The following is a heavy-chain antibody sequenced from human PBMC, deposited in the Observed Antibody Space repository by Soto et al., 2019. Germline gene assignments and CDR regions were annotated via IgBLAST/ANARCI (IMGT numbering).Heavy chain of an antibody. CDR1: GFTFSSYA. CDR3: VKHGQWFLRNY. J-gene: IGHJ4*02. Sequence: GGSLRLSCAASGFTFSSYAMHWVRQAPGKGLEWVAVISYDGSNKYYADSVKGRFTISRDNSKNTLYLQMNSLRAEDTAVYYCVKHGQWFLRNYWGQGTLVTGSS. CDR2: ISYDGSNK. D-gene: IGHD3-22*01. V-gene: IGHV3-30-3*01.